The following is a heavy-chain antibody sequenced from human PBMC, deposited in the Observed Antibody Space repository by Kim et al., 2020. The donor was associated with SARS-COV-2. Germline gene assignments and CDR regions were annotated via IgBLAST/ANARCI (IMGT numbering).Heavy chain of an antibody. J-gene: IGHJ4*02. D-gene: IGHD3-3*01. CDR2: IKFDESQK. CDR1: GFNFGIYW. Sequence: GGSLRLSCAASGFNFGIYWTSWVRQAPGKGLEWVANIKFDESQKNYVDSVKGRFTISRDNAKNSVFLQMNSLRFEDTGVYFCARWNFYTPDYWGPGTRVSVSS. V-gene: IGHV3-7*01. CDR3: ARWNFYTPDY.